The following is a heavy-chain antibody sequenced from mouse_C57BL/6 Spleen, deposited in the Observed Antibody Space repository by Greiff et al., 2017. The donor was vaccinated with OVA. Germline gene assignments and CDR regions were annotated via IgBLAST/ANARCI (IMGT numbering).Heavy chain of an antibody. CDR2: IYPGSGST. CDR1: GYTFTSYW. CDR3: ARGGDYGNYPYDY. V-gene: IGHV1-55*01. D-gene: IGHD2-1*01. Sequence: QVQLQQPGAELVKPGASVKMSCKASGYTFTSYWITWVKQRPGQGLEWIGDIYPGSGSTNYNEKFKSKATLTVDTSSSTAYMQLSSLTSEDSAVYYCARGGDYGNYPYDYWGQGTPLTVSA. J-gene: IGHJ2*01.